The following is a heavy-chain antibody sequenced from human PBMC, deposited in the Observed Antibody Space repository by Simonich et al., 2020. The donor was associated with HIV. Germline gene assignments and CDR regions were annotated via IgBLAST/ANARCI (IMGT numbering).Heavy chain of an antibody. Sequence: EVQLVESGGGLVQPGRSLRLSCAASGFTFDDYAMHWVRQAPGKGLEWVSGSSWNSRSIGYADSVKGRFTISRDNAKNSLYLQMNSLRAEDMALYYCAKDRYSSSSGSFDYWGQGTLVTVSS. J-gene: IGHJ4*02. V-gene: IGHV3-9*03. CDR1: GFTFDDYA. CDR2: SSWNSRSI. D-gene: IGHD6-6*01. CDR3: AKDRYSSSSGSFDY.